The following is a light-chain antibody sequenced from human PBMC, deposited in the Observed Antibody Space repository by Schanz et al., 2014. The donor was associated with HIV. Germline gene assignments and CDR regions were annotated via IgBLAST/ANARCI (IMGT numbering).Light chain of an antibody. J-gene: IGKJ1*01. CDR2: TAS. CDR3: QQYYSYPRT. Sequence: DIQLTQSPSFLSASVGDRVIITCRASQGISSYLAWYQQKPGKAPELLIYTASTLQSGVPSRFSGSGSGTDFTLTISCLQSEDFATYYCQQYYSYPRTFGQGTKVEIK. CDR1: QGISSY. V-gene: IGKV1-9*01.